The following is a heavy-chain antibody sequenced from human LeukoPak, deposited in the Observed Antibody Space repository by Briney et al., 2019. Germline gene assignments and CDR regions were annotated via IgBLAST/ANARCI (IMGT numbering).Heavy chain of an antibody. J-gene: IGHJ4*02. D-gene: IGHD6-6*01. Sequence: AGGSLRLSCAASGFTFSSYAMSWVRQAPGKGLEWVSAITSSGGGTYYADCVKGRFTISRDNSKSTLYLQMNSLGVDDTALYYCATRIEQQLVPGGQGTLVTVSS. CDR3: ATRIEQQLVP. CDR1: GFTFSSYA. V-gene: IGHV3-23*01. CDR2: ITSSGGGT.